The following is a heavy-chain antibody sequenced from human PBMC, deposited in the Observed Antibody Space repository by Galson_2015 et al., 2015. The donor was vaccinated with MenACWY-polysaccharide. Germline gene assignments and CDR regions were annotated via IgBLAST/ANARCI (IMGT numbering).Heavy chain of an antibody. CDR2: ISSNGGST. D-gene: IGHD6-13*01. Sequence: SLRLSCAASGFTFNTYAMHWVRQAPGKGLEYVSGISSNGGSTYYADSVTGRFTISRDNSKNTLYLRMSSLRAEDTAVYYCVKGGYSSSWYRGDYWGQGTLVTVSS. V-gene: IGHV3-64D*08. CDR1: GFTFNTYA. J-gene: IGHJ4*02. CDR3: VKGGYSSSWYRGDY.